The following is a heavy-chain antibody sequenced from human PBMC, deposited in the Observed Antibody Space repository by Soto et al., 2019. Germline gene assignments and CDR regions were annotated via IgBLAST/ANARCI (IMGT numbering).Heavy chain of an antibody. V-gene: IGHV1-46*04. Sequence: QVQLVQSGAEVKKPGASVKVSCKASGYIFINYYIHWVRQAPGQGLEWMGIINPTGGSTNYAQKLQGRVTLTMDTSTSAVYMELSSLRFEDTAVYYCARDLAAGGYWGQGTLVTVSS. J-gene: IGHJ4*02. D-gene: IGHD6-13*01. CDR2: INPTGGST. CDR3: ARDLAAGGY. CDR1: GYIFINYY.